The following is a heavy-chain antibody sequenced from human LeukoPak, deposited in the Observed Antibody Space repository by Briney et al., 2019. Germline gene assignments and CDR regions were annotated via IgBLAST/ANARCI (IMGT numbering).Heavy chain of an antibody. CDR2: INHSGST. D-gene: IGHD6-6*01. CDR3: ARGRRSLAARLGFDY. CDR1: GGSFSGYY. J-gene: IGHJ4*02. Sequence: PSETLSLTCAVYGGSFSGYYWSWIRQPPGKGLEWIGEINHSGSTNYNPSLKSRVTISVDTSKNQFSLKLSSVTAADTAVYYCARGRRSLAARLGFDYWGQGTLVTVSS. V-gene: IGHV4-34*01.